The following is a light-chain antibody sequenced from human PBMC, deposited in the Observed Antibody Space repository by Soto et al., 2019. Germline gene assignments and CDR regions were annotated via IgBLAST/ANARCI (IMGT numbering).Light chain of an antibody. CDR3: FSYTSSGTYV. CDR1: SSDVGGYNY. Sequence: QSVLTQPPSASGSPGQSVTISCTGTSSDVGGYNYVSWYQQHPGKAPKPMIYEVSNRPSGVSNRFSGSKSGNTASLTISGLQAEDETDYYCFSYTSSGTYVFGTGTKVTVL. J-gene: IGLJ1*01. V-gene: IGLV2-14*01. CDR2: EVS.